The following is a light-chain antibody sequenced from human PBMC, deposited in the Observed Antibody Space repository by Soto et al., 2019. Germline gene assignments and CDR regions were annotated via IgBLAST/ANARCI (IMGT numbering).Light chain of an antibody. CDR3: QQYGSSPWT. Sequence: DIVLTQSPGTLSLSPGESATLSCRASQSVSSNYLAWYCQKPGQAPRLLIYGASSRATGIPDRFSGSGSGTDFTITISRLGPEDFAVYYCQQYGSSPWTFGQGTKVEIK. CDR2: GAS. V-gene: IGKV3-20*01. J-gene: IGKJ1*01. CDR1: QSVSSNY.